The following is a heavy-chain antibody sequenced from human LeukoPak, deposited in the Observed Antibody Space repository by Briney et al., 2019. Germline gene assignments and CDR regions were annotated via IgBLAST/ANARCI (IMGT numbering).Heavy chain of an antibody. V-gene: IGHV4-34*01. CDR1: GGSFRGYY. Sequence: SETLSLTCAVFGGSFRGYYWSWIRQPPGKGLEWIGEINHSGSTNYNPSLKSRVTISVDTSKNQFSLKLSSVTAADTAVYYCARVPGSSGYYFDYWGQGTLVTVSS. CDR3: ARVPGSSGYYFDY. CDR2: INHSGST. D-gene: IGHD3-22*01. J-gene: IGHJ4*02.